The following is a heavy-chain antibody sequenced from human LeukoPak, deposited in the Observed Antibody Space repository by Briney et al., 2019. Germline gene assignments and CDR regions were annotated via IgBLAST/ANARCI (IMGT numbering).Heavy chain of an antibody. CDR3: ARGFYDDFWSGYYQYNWFDP. CDR1: GGSFSGYY. V-gene: IGHV4-34*01. J-gene: IGHJ5*02. D-gene: IGHD3-3*01. Sequence: SDTLSLTCAVYGGSFSGYYWSWIRQPPGKGLEWIGEINHSGSTNYNPSLKSRGTISVDTSKNQFSLKLSSVTAADTAVYYCARGFYDDFWSGYYQYNWFDPWGQGTLVTVSS. CDR2: INHSGST.